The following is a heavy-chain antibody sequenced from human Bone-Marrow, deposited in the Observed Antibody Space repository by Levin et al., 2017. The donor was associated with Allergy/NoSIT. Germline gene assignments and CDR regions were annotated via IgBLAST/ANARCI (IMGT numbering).Heavy chain of an antibody. CDR1: GFRFLVSG. J-gene: IGHJ4*02. Sequence: PGESLKISCAASGFRFLVSGMTWVRQTPGKGLEWVSGITGSGGSTYYADSVKGRFTISRENSKNTLYLQMNSLREEDTALYYCAKDSEDILGTIVPDHWGQGTLVTVAS. CDR3: AKDSEDILGTIVPDH. D-gene: IGHD2-15*01. CDR2: ITGSGGST. V-gene: IGHV3-23*01.